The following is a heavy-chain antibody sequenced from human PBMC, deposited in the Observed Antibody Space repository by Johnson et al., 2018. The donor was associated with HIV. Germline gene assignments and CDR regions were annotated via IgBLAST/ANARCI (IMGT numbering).Heavy chain of an antibody. V-gene: IGHV3-30*04. Sequence: QMQLVESGGGVVQPGRSLRVSCAASGFVFSSLAIHWVRQAPGKGLEWVAVILYDGSNKLYAYCVKGRFTLSRDNSKNTLNLQMNSLRAEDTAVYYCAKDPNRWEQLAYAFDIWGQGTMVTVSS. J-gene: IGHJ3*02. D-gene: IGHD6-6*01. CDR3: AKDPNRWEQLAYAFDI. CDR2: ILYDGSNK. CDR1: GFVFSSLA.